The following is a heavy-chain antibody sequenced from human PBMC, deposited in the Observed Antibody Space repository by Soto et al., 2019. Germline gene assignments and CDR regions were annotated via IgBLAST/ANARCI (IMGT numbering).Heavy chain of an antibody. CDR3: ARVDYYGSQHWFDP. Sequence: GGSLRLSCAASGFTFSSYWMHWVRQAPGKGLVWVSRINSDGSSTSHADSVKGRFTISRDNAKNTLYLQMNSLRAEDTAVYYCARVDYYGSQHWFDPWGQGTLVTVSS. D-gene: IGHD3-10*01. J-gene: IGHJ5*02. CDR1: GFTFSSYW. V-gene: IGHV3-74*01. CDR2: INSDGSST.